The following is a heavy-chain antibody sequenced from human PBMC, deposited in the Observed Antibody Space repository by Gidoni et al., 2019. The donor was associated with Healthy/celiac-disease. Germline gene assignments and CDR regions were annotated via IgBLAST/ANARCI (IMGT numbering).Heavy chain of an antibody. CDR2: ISSSSSYI. V-gene: IGHV3-21*01. CDR3: ARDIKYSSSPGGYYGMDV. J-gene: IGHJ6*02. Sequence: EVQLVESGGGLVKPGGSLRLSCAASGFTFSSYSMNWVRQAPGKGLEWVSSISSSSSYIYYADSVKGRFTISRDNAKNSLYLQMNSLRAEDTAVYYCARDIKYSSSPGGYYGMDVWGQGTTVTVSS. CDR1: GFTFSSYS. D-gene: IGHD6-6*01.